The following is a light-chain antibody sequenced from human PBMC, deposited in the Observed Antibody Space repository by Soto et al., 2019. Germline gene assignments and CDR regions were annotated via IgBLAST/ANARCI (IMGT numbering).Light chain of an antibody. CDR2: GAS. CDR1: QSVSSSY. J-gene: IGKJ2*01. Sequence: EIVLTQSPGTLSLSPGERATLSCRASQSVSSSYLAWYQQKPGQGPRLLIYGASSRATGIPDRFSGSGSGTDFTLTISRLEPEDFAVYYCQQYCSSPYTFGQGTKLDIK. V-gene: IGKV3-20*01. CDR3: QQYCSSPYT.